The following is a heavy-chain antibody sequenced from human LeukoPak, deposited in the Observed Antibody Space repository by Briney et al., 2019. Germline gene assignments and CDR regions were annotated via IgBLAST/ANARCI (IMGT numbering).Heavy chain of an antibody. Sequence: ASVKVSCKASGYTFTGYYMHWVRQAPGQGLEWMGRINPNSGGTNYAQKFQGRVTMTRDTSISTAYMELSRLRSDDTAVYYCASKGQGRFSYYYMDVWGKGTTVTVSS. CDR3: ASKGQGRFSYYYMDV. CDR2: INPNSGGT. D-gene: IGHD2-15*01. J-gene: IGHJ6*03. CDR1: GYTFTGYY. V-gene: IGHV1-2*06.